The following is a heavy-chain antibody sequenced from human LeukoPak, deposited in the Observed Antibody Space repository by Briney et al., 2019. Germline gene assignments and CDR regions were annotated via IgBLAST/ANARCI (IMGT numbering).Heavy chain of an antibody. CDR1: GFTVSSNS. CDR2: IYSDNT. V-gene: IGHV3-53*01. D-gene: IGHD4-17*01. J-gene: IGHJ5*02. Sequence: GGSLRLSCTVSGFTVSSNSMSWVRQAPGKGLEWVSFIYSDNTHYSDSVKGRFTISRDNSKNTLYLQMNSLRAEDTAVYYCARGAGATTVGNWFDPWGQGTLVTVSS. CDR3: ARGAGATTVGNWFDP.